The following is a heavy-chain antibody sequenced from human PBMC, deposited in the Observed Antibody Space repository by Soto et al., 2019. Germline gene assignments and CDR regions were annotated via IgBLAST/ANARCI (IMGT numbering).Heavy chain of an antibody. D-gene: IGHD2-2*01. CDR3: ATDYCSSTSCYGY. CDR2: INHSGST. CDR1: GGSFSGYY. J-gene: IGHJ4*02. Sequence: SETLSLTCAVYGGSFSGYYWSWIRQPPGKGLEWIGEINHSGSTNYNPSLKSRVTISVDTSKNQFSLKLSSVTAADTAVYYCATDYCSSTSCYGYWGQGTLVTV. V-gene: IGHV4-34*01.